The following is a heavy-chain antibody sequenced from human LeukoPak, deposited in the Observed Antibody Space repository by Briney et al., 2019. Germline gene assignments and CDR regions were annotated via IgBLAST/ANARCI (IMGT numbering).Heavy chain of an antibody. CDR1: GYSISSGYY. CDR2: IYHSGST. Sequence: PSETLSLTCTVSGYSISSGYYWGWIRQPPGKGLEWIGSIYHSGSTYYNPSLKSRVTISVDTSKNQFSLKLSSVTAADTAVYYCARTRDSSGYYYIGDFDYWGQGTLVTVSS. D-gene: IGHD3-22*01. CDR3: ARTRDSSGYYYIGDFDY. J-gene: IGHJ4*02. V-gene: IGHV4-38-2*02.